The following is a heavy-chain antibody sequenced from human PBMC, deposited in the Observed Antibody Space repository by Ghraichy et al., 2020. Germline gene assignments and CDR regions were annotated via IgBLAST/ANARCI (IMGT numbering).Heavy chain of an antibody. CDR2: IYYSGST. V-gene: IGHV4-39*01. CDR1: GGSISSSGYN. CDR3: ARIIEAAGGYYYYYMDV. J-gene: IGHJ6*03. Sequence: SETLSLTCTVSGGSISSSGYNWGWIRQPPGKGLEWIGSIYYSGSTYYNPSLKSRVTISVDTSKNQFSLKLSSVTAADTALYYCARIIEAAGGYYYYYMDVWGKGTTVTVSS. D-gene: IGHD6-13*01.